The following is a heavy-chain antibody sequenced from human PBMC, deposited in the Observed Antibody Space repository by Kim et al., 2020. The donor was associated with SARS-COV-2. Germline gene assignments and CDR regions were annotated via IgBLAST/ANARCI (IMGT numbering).Heavy chain of an antibody. J-gene: IGHJ6*02. V-gene: IGHV3-21*01. CDR3: ARGLAAPPRLYNYYYGMDV. Sequence: GGSLRLSCAASGFTFSSYSMNWVRQAPGKGLEWVSSISSSSSYIYYADSVKGRFTISRDNAKNSLYLQMNSLRAEDTAVYYCARGLAAPPRLYNYYYGMDVWGQGTTVTVSS. CDR1: GFTFSSYS. D-gene: IGHD3-3*02. CDR2: ISSSSSYI.